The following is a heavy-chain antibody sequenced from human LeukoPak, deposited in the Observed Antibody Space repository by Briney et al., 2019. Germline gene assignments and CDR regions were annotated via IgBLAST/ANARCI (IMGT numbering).Heavy chain of an antibody. CDR1: GGSISSGSYY. Sequence: PSETLSLTCTVSGGSISSGSYYWSWIRQPAGKGLEWIGRIYTSGSTNYNPSLKSRVTISVDTSKNQFSLKLSSVTAADTAVYYCARDGAMDPGYYYYYYMDVWGKGTTVTVSS. CDR3: ARDGAMDPGYYYYYYMDV. J-gene: IGHJ6*03. V-gene: IGHV4-61*02. CDR2: IYTSGST. D-gene: IGHD5-18*01.